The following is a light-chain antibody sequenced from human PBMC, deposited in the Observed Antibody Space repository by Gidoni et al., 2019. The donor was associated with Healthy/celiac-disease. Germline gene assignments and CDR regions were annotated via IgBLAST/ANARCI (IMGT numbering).Light chain of an antibody. J-gene: IGKJ5*01. CDR3: QQYYSTLT. CDR2: WAS. Sequence: DIVMTQSPDSLAVSLGERATINCKSSQSVLYSSNNKNYLAWYQQKPGQPPKLLIYWASTRESGVPDRFSGSWSGTDFTLTISSLQAEDVAVYYCQQYYSTLTFGQGTRLEIK. V-gene: IGKV4-1*01. CDR1: QSVLYSSNNKNY.